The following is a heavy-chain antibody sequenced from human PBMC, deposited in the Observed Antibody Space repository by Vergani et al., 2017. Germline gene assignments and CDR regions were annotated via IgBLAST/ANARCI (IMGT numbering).Heavy chain of an antibody. D-gene: IGHD3-22*01. Sequence: QVRLQESGPGLVKPSETLSLTCSVSGDLISSGVYYWIWIRQHPGKGLEWIGYIYSTGSTHHNPSLRRRINMSVDTSKNQFSLKLNSVTAADTAMYYCARMGGYDEGDAFRIGYFDSWGPGILVTVSS. CDR3: ARMGGYDEGDAFRIGYFDS. J-gene: IGHJ4*02. CDR1: GDLISSGVYY. CDR2: IYSTGST. V-gene: IGHV4-31*03.